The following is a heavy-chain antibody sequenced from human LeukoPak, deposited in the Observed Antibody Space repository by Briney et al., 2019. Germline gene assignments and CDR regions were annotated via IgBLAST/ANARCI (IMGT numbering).Heavy chain of an antibody. J-gene: IGHJ4*02. D-gene: IGHD3-10*01. CDR3: ARDGDGPGGYFDY. CDR1: GASISTSGFY. Sequence: KPSETLSLTCTVSGASISTSGFYWGWIRQPPGKGLEWIGSIYYSGNTYYTPSLKSRVTISLDTSKNQFSLKLSSVTAADTAVYYCARDGDGPGGYFDYWGQGNLVTVSS. V-gene: IGHV4-39*07. CDR2: IYYSGNT.